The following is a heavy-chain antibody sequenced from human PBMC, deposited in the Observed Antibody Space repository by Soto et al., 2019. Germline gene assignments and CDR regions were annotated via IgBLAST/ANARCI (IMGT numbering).Heavy chain of an antibody. J-gene: IGHJ4*02. CDR1: GYSFARYW. V-gene: IGHV5-10-1*01. D-gene: IGHD3-22*01. CDR3: ARQIYDSDSGPNFQYYFDS. CDR2: IDPSDSQT. Sequence: GECLKSAGKGSGYSFARYWITWVRQMPWKGLEWMGRIDPSDSQTYYSPSFRGHVTISAAKSITTVFLQWSSLRASDTAMYYCARQIYDSDSGPNFQYYFDSWGQGTLVTVSS.